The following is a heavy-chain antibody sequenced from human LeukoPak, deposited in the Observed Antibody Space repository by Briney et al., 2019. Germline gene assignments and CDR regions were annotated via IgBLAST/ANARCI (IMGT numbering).Heavy chain of an antibody. CDR3: ARHFRGSYYFDY. Sequence: SETLSLTCTVSGGSISSYYWSWIRQPPGKGLEWIGHIYYSGSTNYNPSLKSRVTISVDTSKNQFSLKLSSVTAADTAVYYCARHFRGSYYFDYWGQGTLVTVSS. D-gene: IGHD3-10*01. CDR1: GGSISSYY. J-gene: IGHJ4*02. V-gene: IGHV4-59*08. CDR2: IYYSGST.